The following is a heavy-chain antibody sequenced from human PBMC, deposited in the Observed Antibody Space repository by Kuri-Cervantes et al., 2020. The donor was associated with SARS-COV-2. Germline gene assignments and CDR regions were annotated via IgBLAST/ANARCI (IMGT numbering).Heavy chain of an antibody. Sequence: LSLTCAASGFTFSDYYMSWIRQAPGKGLEWISYISSSGSTIYYADSVKGRFTISRDNAKNSLYLQMNSLRAEDTAVYYCAREYPYYDFGVVTFFLDWFDPWGQGTLVTVSS. V-gene: IGHV3-11*04. J-gene: IGHJ5*02. CDR2: ISSSGSTI. CDR1: GFTFSDYY. CDR3: AREYPYYDFGVVTFFLDWFDP. D-gene: IGHD3-3*01.